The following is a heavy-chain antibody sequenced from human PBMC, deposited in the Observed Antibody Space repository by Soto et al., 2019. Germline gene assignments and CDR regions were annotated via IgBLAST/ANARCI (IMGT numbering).Heavy chain of an antibody. Sequence: SVKVSCKASGGTFSSYAISWVRQAPGQGLEWMGGIIPIFGTANYAQKFQGRVTITADESTSTAYMELSSLRSEDTAVYYCARGGELRGVSWFDPWGQGTLVTVSS. CDR3: ARGGELRGVSWFDP. CDR2: IIPIFGTA. D-gene: IGHD1-7*01. J-gene: IGHJ5*02. V-gene: IGHV1-69*13. CDR1: GGTFSSYA.